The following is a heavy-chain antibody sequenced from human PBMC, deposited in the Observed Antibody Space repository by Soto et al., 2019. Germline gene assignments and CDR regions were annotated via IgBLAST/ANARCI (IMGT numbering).Heavy chain of an antibody. CDR1: GVSLTSGNW. D-gene: IGHD3-10*01. V-gene: IGHV4-4*02. J-gene: IGHJ4*02. CDR2: IFHDGTA. Sequence: SETLSLTCAVSGVSLTSGNWLTWVRQSPQRGLEYIGEIFHDGTANYYPSFERRVAMSVDTSRNQFSLKLTSVTAADTAVYFCARLVYDTRLNYMYFDFWGPGTLVTVSS. CDR3: ARLVYDTRLNYMYFDF.